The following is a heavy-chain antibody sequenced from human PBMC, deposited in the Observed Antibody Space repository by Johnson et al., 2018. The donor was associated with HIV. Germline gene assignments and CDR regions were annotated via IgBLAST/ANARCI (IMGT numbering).Heavy chain of an antibody. CDR1: GFTFSIYW. CDR3: ARDGVYSSPWDAFDI. CDR2: IKEDGSEE. Sequence: VQLVESGGGLVQPGGSLRLSCAASGFTFSIYWMSWVRQAPGKGLEWVANIKEDGSEEYYVDSVEGRLTVSRDNAKNSLFLQIDNLRAEDTAVYYCARDGVYSSPWDAFDIWGQGTMVIVSS. D-gene: IGHD6-13*01. J-gene: IGHJ3*02. V-gene: IGHV3-7*05.